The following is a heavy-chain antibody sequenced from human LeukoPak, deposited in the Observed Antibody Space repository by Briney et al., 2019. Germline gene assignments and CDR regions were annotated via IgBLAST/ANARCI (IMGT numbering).Heavy chain of an antibody. Sequence: GGSLRLSCAASGFTFGSYGIHWVRQAPGKGLEWVAVISYDGSNKYSADSVKGRFTISRDNSKNTLYLQMNSLRVEDTAVYYCAKATRSEWLVDYWGQGTLVTVSS. CDR3: AKATRSEWLVDY. CDR1: GFTFGSYG. V-gene: IGHV3-30*18. CDR2: ISYDGSNK. J-gene: IGHJ4*02. D-gene: IGHD6-19*01.